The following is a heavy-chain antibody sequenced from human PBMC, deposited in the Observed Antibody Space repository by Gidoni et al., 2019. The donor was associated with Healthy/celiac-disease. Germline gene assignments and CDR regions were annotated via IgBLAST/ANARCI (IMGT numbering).Heavy chain of an antibody. CDR3: ARREDVGSSGWLFDY. J-gene: IGHJ4*02. D-gene: IGHD6-19*01. Sequence: EVQLVQSGAEVKKHGESLKISCKGSGYSFTTYWIGWVRQMPGKGLEWMGIIYPGDSDTRYSPSFQGQVTISADKSISTAYLQWSSLKASDTAMYYCARREDVGSSGWLFDYWGQGTLVTVSS. V-gene: IGHV5-51*01. CDR1: GYSFTTYW. CDR2: IYPGDSDT.